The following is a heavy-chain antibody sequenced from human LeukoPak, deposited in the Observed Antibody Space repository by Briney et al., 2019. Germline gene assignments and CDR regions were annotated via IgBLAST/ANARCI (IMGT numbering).Heavy chain of an antibody. V-gene: IGHV3-33*06. CDR1: GFTFSSYG. CDR3: AKDATSYYYDSSGCYDY. D-gene: IGHD3-22*01. Sequence: GGSLRLSCAAPGFTFSSYGMHWVRQAPGKGLEWVAVIWYDGSNKYYADSVKGRFTISRDNSKNTLYLQMNSLRAEDTAVYYCAKDATSYYYDSSGCYDYWGQGTLVTVSS. CDR2: IWYDGSNK. J-gene: IGHJ4*02.